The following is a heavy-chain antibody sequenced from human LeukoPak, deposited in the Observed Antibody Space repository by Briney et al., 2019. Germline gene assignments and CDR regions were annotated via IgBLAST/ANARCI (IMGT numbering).Heavy chain of an antibody. CDR2: ITQDGSEK. CDR1: GFTFSSYW. V-gene: IGHV3-7*01. Sequence: GGSLRLSCAASGFTFSSYWMSWVRQAPGKGLEWVANITQDGSEKYSVDSVKGRFTISRDNAKNSLYLQMNSLRAEDTAVYYCARQPHYGDYVDFDYWGQGTLVTVSS. D-gene: IGHD4-17*01. CDR3: ARQPHYGDYVDFDY. J-gene: IGHJ4*02.